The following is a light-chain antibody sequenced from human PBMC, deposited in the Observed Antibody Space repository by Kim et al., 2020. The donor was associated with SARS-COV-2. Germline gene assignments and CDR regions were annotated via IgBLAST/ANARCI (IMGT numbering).Light chain of an antibody. CDR2: YDS. CDR1: NIGRKS. J-gene: IGLJ3*02. CDR3: QVWDSISNHRV. Sequence: SYELTQPPSVSVAPGETATITCEGDNIGRKSVHWYQQKPAQAPVLVISYDSDRPSGTPERFSGSNSGNPATLTISRVEAGDEADYFCQVWDSISNHRVFGGGTQLTVL. V-gene: IGLV3-21*04.